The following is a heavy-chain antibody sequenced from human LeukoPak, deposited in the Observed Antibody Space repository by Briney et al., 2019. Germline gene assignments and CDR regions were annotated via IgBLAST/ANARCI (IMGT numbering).Heavy chain of an antibody. J-gene: IGHJ4*02. Sequence: GASVKVSCKASGYTFTGYYMHWVRQAPGQGLEWMGWINPNSGGTNYAQKFQGRVTMTRDTSISTAYMELSRLRSDDTAVYYCARRGYSSSWPFDYWGQGTLVTVSS. D-gene: IGHD6-13*01. CDR3: ARRGYSSSWPFDY. V-gene: IGHV1-2*02. CDR1: GYTFTGYY. CDR2: INPNSGGT.